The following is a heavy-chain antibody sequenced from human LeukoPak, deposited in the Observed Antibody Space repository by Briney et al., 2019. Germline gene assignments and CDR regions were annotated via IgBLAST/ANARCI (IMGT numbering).Heavy chain of an antibody. Sequence: SQTLSLTCTVSGGSISSGGYYWSWIRQHPGKGLEWIGYIYYSGSTYYNPSLKSRVTISVDTSKNQFSLKLSSVTAADTAVYYCARDRVRDGRGVIDAFDIWGQGTMVTVSS. D-gene: IGHD3-10*01. V-gene: IGHV4-31*03. CDR3: ARDRVRDGRGVIDAFDI. CDR2: IYYSGST. CDR1: GGSISSGGYY. J-gene: IGHJ3*02.